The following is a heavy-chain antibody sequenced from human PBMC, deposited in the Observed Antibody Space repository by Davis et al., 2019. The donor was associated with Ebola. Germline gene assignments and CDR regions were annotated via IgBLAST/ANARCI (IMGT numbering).Heavy chain of an antibody. CDR2: ISWNSNNI. Sequence: GGSLRLSCAASGFTFDDYAIHWVRQAPGKDLEWVSGISWNSNNIGYADSVKGRFTISRDNAKNSLYLQMNSLRTEDMALYYCAKGVQYYYDNSGFDYWGQGILVTVSS. CDR1: GFTFDDYA. D-gene: IGHD3-22*01. CDR3: AKGVQYYYDNSGFDY. V-gene: IGHV3-9*03. J-gene: IGHJ4*02.